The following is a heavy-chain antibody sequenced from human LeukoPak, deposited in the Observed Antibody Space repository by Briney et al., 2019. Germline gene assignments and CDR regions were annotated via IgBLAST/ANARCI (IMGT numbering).Heavy chain of an antibody. V-gene: IGHV4-4*09. CDR2: IYTSGST. J-gene: IGHJ3*02. D-gene: IGHD2-15*01. CDR3: ARVGGLDAFDI. CDR1: GGSISNYY. Sequence: PSETLSLTCTVSGGSISNYYWSWIRQPPGKGLEWIGYIYTSGSTNYNPSLKSRVTISVDTSKNQFSLKLSSVTAADTAVYYCARVGGLDAFDIWGQGTMVTVSS.